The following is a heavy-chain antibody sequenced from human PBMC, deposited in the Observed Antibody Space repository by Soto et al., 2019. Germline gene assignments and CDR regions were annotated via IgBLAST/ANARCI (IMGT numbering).Heavy chain of an antibody. CDR3: ARDLSAISSWHGP. J-gene: IGHJ5*02. CDR2: INAFKGNT. CDR1: GYTFTSYG. V-gene: IGHV1-18*01. D-gene: IGHD2-15*01. Sequence: QVQLLQSGAEVKRPGASVKVSCKASGYTFTSYGISWVRQAPGQGLEWMGWINAFKGNTNYAQKFKGRVTMTTDTSTSTAYMELRSLRSDDTAVYYCARDLSAISSWHGPWGQGTLVTVSS.